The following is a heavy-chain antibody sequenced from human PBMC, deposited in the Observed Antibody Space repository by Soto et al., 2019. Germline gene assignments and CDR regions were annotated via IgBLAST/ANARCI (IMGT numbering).Heavy chain of an antibody. CDR3: ARRPVTYYFDY. CDR2: ISYDGSNK. CDR1: GFTFSNYA. V-gene: IGHV3-30-3*01. D-gene: IGHD4-17*01. Sequence: QVQLVESGGGVVQPGRSLRLSCAASGFTFSNYAMHWVRQAPGKGLEWVAVISYDGSNKYYAYSVKGRFTISRDKSKNALYLRMNSLRAEDTAVYYCARRPVTYYFDYWGQGALVTVSS. J-gene: IGHJ4*02.